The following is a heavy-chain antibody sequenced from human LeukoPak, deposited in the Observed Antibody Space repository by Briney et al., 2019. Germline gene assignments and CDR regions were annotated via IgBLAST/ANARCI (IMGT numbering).Heavy chain of an antibody. V-gene: IGHV3-30-3*01. CDR3: AKDSAAGTLPYYFDY. CDR2: ISYDGSNK. D-gene: IGHD6-13*01. CDR1: GFTFSSYA. Sequence: PGGSLRLSCAASGFTFSSYAMHWVRQAPGKGLEWVAVISYDGSNKYYADSVKGRFTISRDNSKNTLYLQMNSLRAEDTAVYYCAKDSAAGTLPYYFDYWGQGTLVTVSS. J-gene: IGHJ4*02.